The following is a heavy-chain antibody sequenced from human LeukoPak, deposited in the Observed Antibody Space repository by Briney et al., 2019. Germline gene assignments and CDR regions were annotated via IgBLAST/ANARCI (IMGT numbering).Heavy chain of an antibody. D-gene: IGHD3/OR15-3a*01. J-gene: IGHJ4*02. CDR3: ARVPRGGWTYYFDY. V-gene: IGHV4-59*01. CDR2: IYYSGST. CDR1: GGSISSYY. Sequence: SETLSLTCTVSGGSISSYYWSWIRQPPGKGLEWIGYIYYSGSTNYNPSLKSRVTISGDTSKIQCSLKLSSVTAADTAVYYCARVPRGGWTYYFDYWGQGTLVTVSS.